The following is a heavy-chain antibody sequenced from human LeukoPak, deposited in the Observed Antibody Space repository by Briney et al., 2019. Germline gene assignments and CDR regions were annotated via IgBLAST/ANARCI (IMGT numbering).Heavy chain of an antibody. CDR1: GGSISSYY. CDR2: IYYSGST. D-gene: IGHD5-12*01. CDR3: ARVRPIVATIRDYYYGMDV. J-gene: IGHJ6*02. Sequence: SETLSLTCTVSGGSISSYYWSWIRQPPGKGLEWIGYIYYSGSTNYNPSLKSRVTISVDTSKNQFSLKLSSMTAADTAVYYCARVRPIVATIRDYYYGMDVWGQGTTVTVSS. V-gene: IGHV4-59*01.